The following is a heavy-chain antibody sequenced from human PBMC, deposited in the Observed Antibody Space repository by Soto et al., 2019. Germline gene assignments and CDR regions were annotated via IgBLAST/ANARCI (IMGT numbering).Heavy chain of an antibody. V-gene: IGHV3-21*01. CDR2: ISSNSAYI. Sequence: GGSLRLSCAASGFTFRSFTMNWVRQAPGKGLEWVSTISSNSAYIYYTDALRGRFTISRDNAKNSLHLQMNSLRAEDTAVYCCTRDASRDSSARGWFDPWGPGTLVTVS. D-gene: IGHD6-13*01. J-gene: IGHJ5*02. CDR3: TRDASRDSSARGWFDP. CDR1: GFTFRSFT.